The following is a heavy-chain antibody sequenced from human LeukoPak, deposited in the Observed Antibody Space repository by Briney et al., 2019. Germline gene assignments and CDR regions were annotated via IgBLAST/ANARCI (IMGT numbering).Heavy chain of an antibody. J-gene: IGHJ3*02. Sequence: GRSLRLSCAASGFTFDDYAMHWVRQAPGKGLEWVSGISWNSGSIGYADSVKGRFTISRDNAKNSLYLQMNSLRAEDTALYYCAKGLYGSGSYLEAFDIWGQGTMVTVPS. CDR2: ISWNSGSI. V-gene: IGHV3-9*01. CDR1: GFTFDDYA. CDR3: AKGLYGSGSYLEAFDI. D-gene: IGHD3-10*01.